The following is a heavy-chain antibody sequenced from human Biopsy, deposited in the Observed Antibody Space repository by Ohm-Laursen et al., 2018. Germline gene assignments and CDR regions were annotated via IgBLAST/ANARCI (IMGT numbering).Heavy chain of an antibody. V-gene: IGHV1-46*01. CDR3: ARLLQTDGDGFWSGYYDY. CDR1: GYTFTNHY. Sequence: SVKVSCKGSGYTFTNHYIHWVRQAPGQGLEWMGITNPVGGSTNYAQKFQGRVTLTTDTSTSTVHMELRSLRSDNTAVYYCARLLQTDGDGFWSGYYDYWGQGTLVTVSS. D-gene: IGHD3-3*01. J-gene: IGHJ4*02. CDR2: TNPVGGST.